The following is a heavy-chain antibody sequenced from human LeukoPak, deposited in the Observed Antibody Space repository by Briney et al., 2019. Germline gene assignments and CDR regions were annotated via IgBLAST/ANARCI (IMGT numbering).Heavy chain of an antibody. Sequence: GGSLRLSCAASGFTFSNYYMSWIRQAPGKGLEWVSYISSSGSTIYYADSVKGRFTISRDNAKNSLYLQMNSLRAEDTAVYYRARDPPYYDSSGYYYDYWGQGTLVTVSS. D-gene: IGHD3-22*01. CDR1: GFTFSNYY. V-gene: IGHV3-11*04. CDR3: ARDPPYYDSSGYYYDY. J-gene: IGHJ4*02. CDR2: ISSSGSTI.